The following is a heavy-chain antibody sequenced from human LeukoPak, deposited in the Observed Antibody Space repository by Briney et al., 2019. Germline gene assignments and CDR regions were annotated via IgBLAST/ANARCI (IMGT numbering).Heavy chain of an antibody. Sequence: ASVKVSCKASGYTFTSYSKYTIHWMRQAPGQRLEWMGWINAGIGETRYSQKFQGRVTFTGDTSANTVYMELNSLISEDTAVYYCARDSDTSDWAWVYWGQGTLVTVSS. V-gene: IGHV1-3*01. CDR3: ARDSDTSDWAWVY. CDR2: INAGIGET. D-gene: IGHD6-19*01. CDR1: GYTFTSYS. J-gene: IGHJ4*02.